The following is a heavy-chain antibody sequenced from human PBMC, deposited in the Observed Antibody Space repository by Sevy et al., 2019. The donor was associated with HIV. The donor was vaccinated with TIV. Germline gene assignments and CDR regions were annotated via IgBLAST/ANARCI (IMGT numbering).Heavy chain of an antibody. CDR1: GGTFSSYA. CDR2: IIPIFGTA. D-gene: IGHD2-2*01. V-gene: IGHV1-69*13. Sequence: ASVKVSCKASGGTFSSYATSWVRQAPGQGLEWMGGIIPIFGTANYAQRFQGRVTITADESTSTAYMELSSLRSEDTAVYYCARRLVRPIWGYCSSTSCYSRLDPWGQGTLVTVSS. CDR3: ARRLVRPIWGYCSSTSCYSRLDP. J-gene: IGHJ5*02.